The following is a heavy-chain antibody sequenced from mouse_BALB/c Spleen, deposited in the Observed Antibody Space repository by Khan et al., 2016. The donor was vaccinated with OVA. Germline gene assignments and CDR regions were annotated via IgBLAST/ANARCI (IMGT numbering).Heavy chain of an antibody. Sequence: LVESGAELMKPGASVKMSCKATGYTFSSYWIGWVKQRPGHGLEWIAEILPGSGSTNYNEKFKGKATFTADTSSSTAYMQLSSLTSEDSAVYYCARGNYYGSSSWFGYWGQGTLVTVSA. CDR1: GYTFSSYW. D-gene: IGHD1-1*01. J-gene: IGHJ3*01. V-gene: IGHV1-9*01. CDR3: ARGNYYGSSSWFGY. CDR2: ILPGSGST.